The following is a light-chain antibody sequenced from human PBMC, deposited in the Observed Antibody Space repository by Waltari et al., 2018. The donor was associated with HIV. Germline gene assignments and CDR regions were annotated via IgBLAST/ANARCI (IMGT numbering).Light chain of an antibody. J-gene: IGKJ2*01. CDR1: QKIISW. Sequence: DIQMTQSPSTLSASVGDRVTITCRASQKIISWLAWYQQRPGKAPNLLIYQASTLQGGVPSRFSGSGSGTDFTLTINRLQSDDFGTYYCQQYDTFPYTFGPGTNLEIK. CDR3: QQYDTFPYT. CDR2: QAS. V-gene: IGKV1-5*01.